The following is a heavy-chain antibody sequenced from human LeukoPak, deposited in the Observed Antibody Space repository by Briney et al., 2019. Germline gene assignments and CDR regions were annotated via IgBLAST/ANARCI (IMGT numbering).Heavy chain of an antibody. CDR2: IDSGGTST. CDR1: GFTLSNYW. J-gene: IGHJ4*02. CDR3: ARSSNCVDY. D-gene: IGHD6-13*01. V-gene: IGHV3-74*01. Sequence: SGGSLRLSCAASGFTLSNYWMHWVRQVPGKGLVWVSRIDSGGTSTTYADSVKNRFTISKDNAKNTLYLQMNSLRAEDTAVYYCARSSNCVDYWGQGTLVTVSS.